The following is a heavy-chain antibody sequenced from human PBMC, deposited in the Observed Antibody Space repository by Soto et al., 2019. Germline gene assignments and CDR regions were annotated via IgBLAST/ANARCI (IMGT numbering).Heavy chain of an antibody. CDR3: ARGAGHAVTTYMLHY. Sequence: SETLSLTCAVYGGSFSGYYWSWIRQPPGKGLEWIGEINHSGSTNYNPSLKSRVTISVDTSKNQFSLKLSSVTAADTAVYYCARGAGHAVTTYMLHYWGQGTIVTVYS. CDR1: GGSFSGYY. J-gene: IGHJ4*02. D-gene: IGHD4-17*01. V-gene: IGHV4-34*01. CDR2: INHSGST.